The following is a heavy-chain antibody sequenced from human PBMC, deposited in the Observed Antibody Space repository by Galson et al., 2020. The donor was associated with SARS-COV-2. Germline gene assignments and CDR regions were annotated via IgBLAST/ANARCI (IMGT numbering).Heavy chain of an antibody. V-gene: IGHV3-30*03. CDR2: ISYDGSNK. Sequence: GESLKTSCAASGFTFSSYGMHWVRQAPGKGLEWVAVISYDGSNKYYADSVKGRFTISRDNSKNTLYLQMNSLRAEDTAVYYCASAKKGNYYCGMEVWGQGTTVTVSS. CDR3: ASAKKGNYYCGMEV. J-gene: IGHJ6*02. CDR1: GFTFSSYG.